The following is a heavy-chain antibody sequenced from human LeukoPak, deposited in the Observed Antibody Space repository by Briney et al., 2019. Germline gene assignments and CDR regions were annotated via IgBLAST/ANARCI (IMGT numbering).Heavy chain of an antibody. CDR1: GFTFSSYA. CDR2: ISGNGSNT. J-gene: IGHJ4*02. V-gene: IGHV3-23*01. Sequence: GGSLRLSCAASGFTFSSYAMSWVRQAPGKGLEWVSSISGNGSNTYYADSVKGRFTISRDNSKNTLYLQMNSLRAEDTAVYYCAKFPPVVLVPAAIAAFDYWGQGTLVTVSS. D-gene: IGHD2-2*01. CDR3: AKFPPVVLVPAAIAAFDY.